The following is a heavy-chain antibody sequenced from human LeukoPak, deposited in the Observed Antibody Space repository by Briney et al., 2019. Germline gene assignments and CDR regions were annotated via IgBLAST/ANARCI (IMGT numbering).Heavy chain of an antibody. Sequence: SETLSLTCTVSGASISSSSYYWGWMRQPPGRGLEWIGSVFYSGSTYYNPSIKSRVTISVDTSKNHFSLKLSSVTAADTAVYYCASILTYYYGSGSYYIDCWGQGTPVTVSS. CDR2: VFYSGST. CDR3: ASILTYYYGSGSYYIDC. D-gene: IGHD3-10*01. V-gene: IGHV4-39*02. CDR1: GASISSSSYY. J-gene: IGHJ4*02.